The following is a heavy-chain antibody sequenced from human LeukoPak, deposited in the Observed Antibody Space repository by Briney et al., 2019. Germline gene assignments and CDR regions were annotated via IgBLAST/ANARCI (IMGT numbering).Heavy chain of an antibody. J-gene: IGHJ6*03. CDR2: ISGSGGST. V-gene: IGHV3-23*01. D-gene: IGHD3-10*01. CDR1: GFTFSSYA. CDR3: AKEAWVPMAYYYGSGSDSSYMDV. Sequence: GGSLRLSCAASGFTFSSYAMSWVRQAPGKGLEWVSAISGSGGSTYYADSVKGRFTISRDNSKNTLYLQMNSLRAEDTAVYYCAKEAWVPMAYYYGSGSDSSYMDVWGKGTTVTVSS.